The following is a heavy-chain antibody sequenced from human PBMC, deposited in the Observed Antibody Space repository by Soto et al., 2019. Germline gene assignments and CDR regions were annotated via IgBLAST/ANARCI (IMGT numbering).Heavy chain of an antibody. J-gene: IGHJ4*02. CDR2: VSAYNGNT. Sequence: QVQLVQSGPEVKKPGASVKVSCKGSGYSFSNYGVTWVRQAPGQGLERLGWVSAYNGNTNYAQKLQGRVTMTTDTSTSTAYMELRSLRSDDTAVYYCARDSPPPREWGQGTLVTVSS. CDR3: ARDSPPPRE. V-gene: IGHV1-18*01. CDR1: GYSFSNYG.